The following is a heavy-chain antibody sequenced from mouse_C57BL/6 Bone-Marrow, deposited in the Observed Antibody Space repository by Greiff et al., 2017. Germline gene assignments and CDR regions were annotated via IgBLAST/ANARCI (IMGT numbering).Heavy chain of an antibody. Sequence: DVQLVESGAGLVKPGGSLKLSCAASGFTFSSYAMSWVRQTPEKRLEWVAYISSGGDYIYYADTVKGRFTISRDNARNTLYLQMSSLKSEDTAMYYCTRERGYGSSPYYFGYWGQGTTLTVSS. J-gene: IGHJ2*01. V-gene: IGHV5-9-1*02. CDR3: TRERGYGSSPYYFGY. CDR2: ISSGGDYI. CDR1: GFTFSSYA. D-gene: IGHD1-1*01.